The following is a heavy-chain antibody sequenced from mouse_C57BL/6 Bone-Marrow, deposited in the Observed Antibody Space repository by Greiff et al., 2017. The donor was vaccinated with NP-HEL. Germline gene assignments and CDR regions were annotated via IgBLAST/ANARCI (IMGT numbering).Heavy chain of an antibody. Sequence: VKLMESGPGLVQPSQSLSITCTVSGFSLTSYGVHWVRQSPGKGLEWLGVIWRGGSTDYNAACMSRLSITKDNSKSKVFLKMNSLQAADTAIYYCATYGSNPFAYWGQGTLVTVSA. J-gene: IGHJ3*01. D-gene: IGHD1-1*01. CDR3: ATYGSNPFAY. V-gene: IGHV2-5*01. CDR1: GFSLTSYG. CDR2: IWRGGST.